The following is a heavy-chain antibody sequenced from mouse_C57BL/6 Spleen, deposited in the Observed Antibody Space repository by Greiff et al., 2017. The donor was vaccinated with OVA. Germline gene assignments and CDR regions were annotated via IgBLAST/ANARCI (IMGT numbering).Heavy chain of an antibody. J-gene: IGHJ4*01. CDR3: ARNWAYYAMDY. Sequence: VQLQQSGPGLVQPSQSLSITCTVSGFSLTSYGVHWVRQSPGKGLEWLGVIWSGGSTDYNAAFISRLSISKDNSKSQVFFKMNSLQADDTAIYYCARNWAYYAMDYWGQGTSVTVSS. CDR2: IWSGGST. D-gene: IGHD4-1*01. V-gene: IGHV2-2*01. CDR1: GFSLTSYG.